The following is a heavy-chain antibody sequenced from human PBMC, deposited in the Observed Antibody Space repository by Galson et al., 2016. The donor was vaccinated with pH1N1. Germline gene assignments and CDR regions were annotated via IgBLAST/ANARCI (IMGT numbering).Heavy chain of an antibody. CDR1: GGTFSSYA. D-gene: IGHD6-6*01. CDR3: AQYSSSSGDPA. CDR2: IIPISGTT. Sequence: SVKVSCKASGGTFSSYAISWVRQAPGRGLEWMGKIIPISGTTNYAQRLQGRVTLTADESTDTAYMEVSGLRSEDTAMYYCAQYSSSSGDPAWGQGTLVTVSS. V-gene: IGHV1-69*13. J-gene: IGHJ4*02.